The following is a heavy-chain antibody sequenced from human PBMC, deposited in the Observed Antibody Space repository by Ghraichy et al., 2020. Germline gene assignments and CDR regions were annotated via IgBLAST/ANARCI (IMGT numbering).Heavy chain of an antibody. CDR1: GGSFSGYY. D-gene: IGHD2-2*01. CDR2: INHSGST. CDR3: ARPPAMSVSGAFDI. V-gene: IGHV4-34*01. Sequence: SETLSLTCAVYGGSFSGYYWSWIRQPPGKGLEWIGEINHSGSTNYNPSLKSRVTISVDTSKNQFSLKLSSVTAADTAVYYCARPPAMSVSGAFDIWGQGTMVTVSS. J-gene: IGHJ3*02.